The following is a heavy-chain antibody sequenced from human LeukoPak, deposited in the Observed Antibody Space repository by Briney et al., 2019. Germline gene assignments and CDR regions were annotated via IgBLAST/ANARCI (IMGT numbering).Heavy chain of an antibody. CDR2: ISGSGRSS. V-gene: IGHV3-23*01. Sequence: GGSLRLSCAASGFTFSGSDMVWVRQAPGKGLEWVSAISGSGRSSYYADSVKGRSTFSRDNSENTLYLQMNSLRAEDTAVYYCATISEPTRAFDIWGQGTMVTVSS. CDR1: GFTFSGSD. D-gene: IGHD3-9*01. CDR3: ATISEPTRAFDI. J-gene: IGHJ3*02.